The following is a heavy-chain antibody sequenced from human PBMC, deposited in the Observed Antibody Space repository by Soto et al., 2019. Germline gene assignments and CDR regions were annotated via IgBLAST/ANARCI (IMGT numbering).Heavy chain of an antibody. Sequence: XAVKVSYNASGYPFSSYYMHWVRQAPGQGLEWMGIINPSGGSTSYALKFQGRVTMTRDTSTSTVYMELSSLRSEDTAVYYCARNGYSSSCLDYWGQGTLVTVSS. CDR3: ARNGYSSSCLDY. D-gene: IGHD6-13*01. CDR1: GYPFSSYY. J-gene: IGHJ4*02. V-gene: IGHV1-46*01. CDR2: INPSGGST.